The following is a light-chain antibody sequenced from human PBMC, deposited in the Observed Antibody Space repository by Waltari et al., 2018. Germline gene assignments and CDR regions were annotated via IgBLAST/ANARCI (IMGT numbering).Light chain of an antibody. V-gene: IGLV2-14*03. Sequence: QSALTQPASVAGSPGPSITISSTGSRSGVGGSNYVPWYQQHPGKAPKLMIYDVSNRPSGVSNRFSASKSGNTASLTISGLQAEDEADYYCSSYTSISTYVFGTGTKVTVL. J-gene: IGLJ1*01. CDR2: DVS. CDR3: SSYTSISTYV. CDR1: RSGVGGSNY.